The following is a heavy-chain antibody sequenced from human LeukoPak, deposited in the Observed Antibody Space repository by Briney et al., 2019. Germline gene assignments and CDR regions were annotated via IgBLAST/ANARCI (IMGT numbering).Heavy chain of an antibody. D-gene: IGHD1-14*01. V-gene: IGHV4-59*12. Sequence: SETLSLTCTVSGGSISSYYWSWIRQPPGKGLEWIGYIYYSGSTNYNPSLKSRVTISVDTSKNQFSLKLNSVTAADTAVYYCARVDRPLRYYMDVWGKGTTVTVSS. CDR1: GGSISSYY. J-gene: IGHJ6*03. CDR2: IYYSGST. CDR3: ARVDRPLRYYMDV.